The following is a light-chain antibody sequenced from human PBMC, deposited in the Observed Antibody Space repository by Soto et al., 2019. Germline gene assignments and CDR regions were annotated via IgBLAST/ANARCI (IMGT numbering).Light chain of an antibody. CDR1: QSIGGW. CDR3: QHYNVYSCT. Sequence: DLQMTQSPSTLSASVGDRVTITCRASQSIGGWLAWYQQKPGKAPKLMIYKASSLERGFPSRFSCSGSETEFTLTISSLQPDDFATYYFQHYNVYSCTFGLGTKVEI. V-gene: IGKV1-5*03. CDR2: KAS. J-gene: IGKJ1*01.